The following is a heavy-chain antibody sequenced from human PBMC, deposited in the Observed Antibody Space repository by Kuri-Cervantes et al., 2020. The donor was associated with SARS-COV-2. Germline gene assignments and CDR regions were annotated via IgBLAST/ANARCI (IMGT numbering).Heavy chain of an antibody. V-gene: IGHV4-38-2*02. J-gene: IGHJ4*02. CDR2: IYHSGST. Sequence: SETLSLTCTVSGYSISSGYYWGWIRQPPGKGLEWIGSIYHSGSTYYNPSLKSRVTISVDTSKNQFSLKLSSVTAADTAVYYCARGAYCSSTSCYNENYFDYWGQRTLVTVSS. D-gene: IGHD2-2*02. CDR3: ARGAYCSSTSCYNENYFDY. CDR1: GYSISSGYY.